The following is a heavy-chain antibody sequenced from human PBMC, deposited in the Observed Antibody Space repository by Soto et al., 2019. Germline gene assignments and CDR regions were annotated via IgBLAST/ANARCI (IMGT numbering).Heavy chain of an antibody. CDR3: AKSMDSGYSYFMDV. CDR2: ITGSGGST. CDR1: RSYA. Sequence: GESLKISCAAFRSYAMSWVRQAPGKGLEWVSAITGSGGSTYYADSVKGRFTISRDNSKNMLYLQMNSLRAEDTAVYYCAKSMDSGYSYFMDVWGKGTTVTVSS. V-gene: IGHV3-23*01. D-gene: IGHD2-15*01. J-gene: IGHJ6*04.